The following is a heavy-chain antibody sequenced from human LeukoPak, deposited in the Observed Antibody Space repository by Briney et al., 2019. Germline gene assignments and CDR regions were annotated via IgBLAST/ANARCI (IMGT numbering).Heavy chain of an antibody. J-gene: IGHJ4*02. CDR2: IYSGGST. CDR3: ARGVLQPTSTLDY. V-gene: IGHV3-53*05. D-gene: IGHD2-2*01. Sequence: GGSLRLSCAASGFTVSSNYMSWVRQAPGKGLEWVSVIYSGGSTYYADSVKGRFTISRDNSKNTLYLQMNSLRSDDTAVYYCARGVLQPTSTLDYWGQGTLVTVSS. CDR1: GFTVSSNY.